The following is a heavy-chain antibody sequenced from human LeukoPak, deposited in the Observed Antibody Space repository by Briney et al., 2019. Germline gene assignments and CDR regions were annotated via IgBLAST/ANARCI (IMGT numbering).Heavy chain of an antibody. Sequence: SETLSLTCTVSGGSISSYYWSWIRQPPGKGLEWIGYIYYSGSTNYNPSLKSRVTISIDTSKNQFSLKLSSVTAADTAVYYCARAQYGSGSYYGYWGQGTLVTVSS. CDR3: ARAQYGSGSYYGY. CDR1: GGSISSYY. D-gene: IGHD3-10*01. CDR2: IYYSGST. J-gene: IGHJ4*02. V-gene: IGHV4-59*08.